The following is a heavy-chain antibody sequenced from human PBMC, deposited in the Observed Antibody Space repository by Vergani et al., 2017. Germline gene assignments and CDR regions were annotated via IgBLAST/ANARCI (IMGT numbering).Heavy chain of an antibody. Sequence: QVQLQQWGPGLLKPSETLSLTCAVYGGSLRGYYWSWIRLASGKGLEWIGEINHSGTINYNPTLKSPFNVSIDTSRDHFSLKLWAVSAADTAVYFCARRAERWETLLRDGIDVWSQGTFVTVSP. J-gene: IGHJ3*01. CDR3: ARRAERWETLLRDGIDV. V-gene: IGHV4-34*01. CDR2: INHSGTI. CDR1: GGSLRGYY. D-gene: IGHD1-26*01.